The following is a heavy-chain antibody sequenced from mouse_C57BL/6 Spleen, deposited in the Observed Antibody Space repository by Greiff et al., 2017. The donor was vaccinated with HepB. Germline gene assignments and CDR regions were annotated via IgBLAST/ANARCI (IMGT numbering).Heavy chain of an antibody. CDR2: ISYDGSN. CDR1: GYSITSGYY. V-gene: IGHV3-6*01. Sequence: DVKLQESGPGLVKPSQSLSLTCSVTGYSITSGYYWNWIRQFPGNKLEWMGYISYDGSNNYNPSLKNRISITRDTSKNQFFLKLNSMTTEDTATYYCARGGLLHWFAYWGQGTLVTVSA. D-gene: IGHD2-3*01. CDR3: ARGGLLHWFAY. J-gene: IGHJ3*01.